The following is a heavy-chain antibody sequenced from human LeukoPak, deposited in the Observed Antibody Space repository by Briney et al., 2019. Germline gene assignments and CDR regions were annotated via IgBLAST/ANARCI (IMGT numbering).Heavy chain of an antibody. J-gene: IGHJ3*02. CDR3: ARDKVKWEPNAFDI. CDR1: GYTFTSYD. Sequence: ASVKVSCKASGYTFTSYDISWVRQAPGQGLEWMGWISGYNGNTNYAQKLQGRVTMTTDTSTSTVYMEVRSLRSDDTAVYYCARDKVKWEPNAFDIWGQGTMVIVSS. CDR2: ISGYNGNT. V-gene: IGHV1-18*01. D-gene: IGHD1-26*01.